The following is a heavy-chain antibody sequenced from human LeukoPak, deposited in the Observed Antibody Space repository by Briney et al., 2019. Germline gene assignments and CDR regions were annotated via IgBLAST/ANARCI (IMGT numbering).Heavy chain of an antibody. D-gene: IGHD2-2*01. J-gene: IGHJ4*02. V-gene: IGHV1-69*04. CDR2: IIPILGIA. Sequence: ASVKVSCKASGGTFSSYAISWVRQAPGQGLEWIGRIIPILGIANYAQKFQGRVTITADKSTSTAYMELSSLRSEDTAVYYCAREGDCSSTSCHAWGQRTLVTVSS. CDR1: GGTFSSYA. CDR3: AREGDCSSTSCHA.